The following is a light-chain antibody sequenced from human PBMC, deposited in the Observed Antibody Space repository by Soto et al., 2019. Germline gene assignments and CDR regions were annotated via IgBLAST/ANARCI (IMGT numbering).Light chain of an antibody. CDR2: DAS. CDR3: QQYNNWPLT. V-gene: IGKV3-15*01. J-gene: IGKJ4*01. Sequence: EIVMTQSPATLSVSPGERATLSCRASRSVSSNLAWYQQKPGQAPRLLIYDASTRATGIPARFSGSGSGTEFTLTISSLQSEDFAVYYCQQYNNWPLTFGGGTNVEIK. CDR1: RSVSSN.